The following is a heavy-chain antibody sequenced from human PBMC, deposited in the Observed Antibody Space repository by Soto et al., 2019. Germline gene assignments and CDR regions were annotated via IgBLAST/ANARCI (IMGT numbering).Heavy chain of an antibody. Sequence: EVQLLESGGGLVQPGGSLRLSCAASGFTFSSYAMSWVRQAPGKGLEWVSAISGSGGSTYYADSVKGRFTISRDNSKNTLYLQMNSLRAEDTAVYYCAKVPRATVTYGGGALDYWGQGTLVTVSS. D-gene: IGHD4-17*01. J-gene: IGHJ4*02. V-gene: IGHV3-23*01. CDR3: AKVPRATVTYGGGALDY. CDR2: ISGSGGST. CDR1: GFTFSSYA.